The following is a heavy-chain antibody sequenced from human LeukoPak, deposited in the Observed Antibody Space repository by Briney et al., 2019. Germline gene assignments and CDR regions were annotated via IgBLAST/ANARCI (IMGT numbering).Heavy chain of an antibody. J-gene: IGHJ5*02. CDR1: AGSISSYY. CDR2: IYYSGST. Sequence: SETLSLTCTVSAGSISSYYWSWIRQPPGKGLEWIGYIYYSGSTNYNPSLKSRVTISVDTSKNQFSLKLSSVTAADTAVYYCARDWNYYDSSGYYGGYWFDPWGQGTLVTVSS. D-gene: IGHD3-22*01. V-gene: IGHV4-59*01. CDR3: ARDWNYYDSSGYYGGYWFDP.